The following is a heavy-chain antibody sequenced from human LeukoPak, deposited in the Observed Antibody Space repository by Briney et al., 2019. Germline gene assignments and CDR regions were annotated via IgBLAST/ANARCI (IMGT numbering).Heavy chain of an antibody. V-gene: IGHV2-5*01. CDR2: IYWNDDK. J-gene: IGHJ5*02. CDR1: GFSLSTSGVG. Sequence: SGPTLVNPTQTLTLTCTFSGFSLSTSGVGVGWIRQPPGKALEWLALIYWNDDKRYSPSLKSRLTITKDTSKNQVVLTMTNMDPVDTATYCCAHGGDTAMYSWFDPWGQGTLVTVSS. CDR3: AHGGDTAMYSWFDP. D-gene: IGHD5-18*01.